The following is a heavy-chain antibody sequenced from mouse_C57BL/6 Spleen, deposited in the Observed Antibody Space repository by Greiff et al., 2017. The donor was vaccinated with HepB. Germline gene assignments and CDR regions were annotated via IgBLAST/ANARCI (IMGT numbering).Heavy chain of an antibody. V-gene: IGHV1-63*01. Sequence: VQLQGSGAELVRPGTSVKMSCKASGYTFTNYWIGWAKQRPGHGLEWIGDIYPGGGYTNYNEKFKGKATLTADKSSSTAYMQFSSLTSEDSAIYYCARWNYGSSRDYFDYWGQGTTLTVSS. CDR3: ARWNYGSSRDYFDY. CDR1: GYTFTNYW. CDR2: IYPGGGYT. J-gene: IGHJ2*01. D-gene: IGHD1-1*01.